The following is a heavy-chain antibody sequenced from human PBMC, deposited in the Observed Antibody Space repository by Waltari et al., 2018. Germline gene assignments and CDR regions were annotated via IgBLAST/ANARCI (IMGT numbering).Heavy chain of an antibody. J-gene: IGHJ4*02. Sequence: EVQLVESGGGLVQPGGSLRLSCAAPGCTFSSYAMSWVREAQGKGLEWVSAISGSGGSTYYADSVKGRFTISRDNSKNTLYLQMNSLRAEDTAVYYCAKGYSYGFDYFDYWGQGTLVTVSS. CDR2: ISGSGGST. CDR3: AKGYSYGFDYFDY. D-gene: IGHD5-18*01. V-gene: IGHV3-23*04. CDR1: GCTFSSYA.